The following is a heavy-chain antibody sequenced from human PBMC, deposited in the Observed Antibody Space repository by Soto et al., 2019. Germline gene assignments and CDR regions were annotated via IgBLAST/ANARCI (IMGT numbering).Heavy chain of an antibody. Sequence: QVQLVQSGAEVKKPGASVKVSCKASGYTFTSYGISWVRQAPGQGLEWMGWISAYNGNTNYVQKLQGRVTMTTDTSTSTAYMELRSLRSDDTAVYYCARDTIFGVVTSDDTPHYYCYYGMDVWGQGTTVTVSS. CDR1: GYTFTSYG. J-gene: IGHJ6*02. D-gene: IGHD3-3*01. V-gene: IGHV1-18*04. CDR2: ISAYNGNT. CDR3: ARDTIFGVVTSDDTPHYYCYYGMDV.